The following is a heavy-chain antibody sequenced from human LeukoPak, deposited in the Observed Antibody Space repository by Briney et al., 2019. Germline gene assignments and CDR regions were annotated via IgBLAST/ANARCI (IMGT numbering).Heavy chain of an antibody. CDR3: VRVSVAAYTRPFDY. D-gene: IGHD6-19*01. CDR1: GFTLSNHW. Sequence: GGSLRLSCAASGFTLSNHWRHWVRQAPGKGLVWVSVVNGDGRSVNYAASVKARFTISRDNAKNPLYLQMTSLRVGDTAVYYCVRVSVAAYTRPFDYWGQGTLVTASS. CDR2: VNGDGRSV. V-gene: IGHV3-74*01. J-gene: IGHJ4*02.